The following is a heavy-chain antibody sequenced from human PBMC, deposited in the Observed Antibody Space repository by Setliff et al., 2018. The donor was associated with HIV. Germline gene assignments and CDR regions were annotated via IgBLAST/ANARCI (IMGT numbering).Heavy chain of an antibody. V-gene: IGHV4-34*01. CDR2: INHSGST. D-gene: IGHD3-3*01. Sequence: SETLSLTCAVYGGSFSGYYWSWIRQSPGKGLEWIGEINHSGSTKYNPSLKSRVTISVDTSKNQFSLKLSSVTAADTAVYYCARGTAYYNFWSGYSQDYYYYMDVWGKGTTGTAP. CDR3: ARGTAYYNFWSGYSQDYYYYMDV. CDR1: GGSFSGYY. J-gene: IGHJ6*03.